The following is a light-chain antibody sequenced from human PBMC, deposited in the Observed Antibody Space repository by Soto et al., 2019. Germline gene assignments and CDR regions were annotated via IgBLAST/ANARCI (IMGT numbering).Light chain of an antibody. J-gene: IGKJ1*01. CDR1: QGISSY. V-gene: IGKV1-9*01. Sequence: DIQLTQSPSFLSASIGDRVTITCRASQGISSYLAWYQQKPGKAPKLLIYAASTLQSGVPSRFGGSGSGTDFTLSVSSLQPEDFATYYCQQSYSLPVWTFGQGNKVDIK. CDR3: QQSYSLPVWT. CDR2: AAS.